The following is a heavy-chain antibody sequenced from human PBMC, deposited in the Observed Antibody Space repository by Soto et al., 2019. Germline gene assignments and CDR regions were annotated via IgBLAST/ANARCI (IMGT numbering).Heavy chain of an antibody. D-gene: IGHD6-19*01. CDR1: GFTFDDYT. CDR2: ISWDGAGT. J-gene: IGHJ4*02. V-gene: IGHV3-43*01. Sequence: GGSLILSCAASGFTFDDYTMHWVRQAPGKGLEWVSLISWDGAGTYYADSAKGRFTISRDNSKNSLYLQMNSLRTEDTALYYCAKDINSSGWYSLDYWGQGTLVTVSS. CDR3: AKDINSSGWYSLDY.